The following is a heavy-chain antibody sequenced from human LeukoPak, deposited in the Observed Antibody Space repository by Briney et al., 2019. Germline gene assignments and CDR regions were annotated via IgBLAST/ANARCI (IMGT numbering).Heavy chain of an antibody. J-gene: IGHJ3*02. Sequence: SETLSLTCTVSGGSISSSSYYWSWIRQPPGKGLERLGSIFHSGSTYYSRSFKSRVTISADTSKNQFSLRLPSVTAADTAVYYCAGWSSGSSAYDIWGHGTMVTVSS. CDR2: IFHSGST. V-gene: IGHV4-39*01. D-gene: IGHD6-19*01. CDR1: GGSISSSSYY. CDR3: AGWSSGSSAYDI.